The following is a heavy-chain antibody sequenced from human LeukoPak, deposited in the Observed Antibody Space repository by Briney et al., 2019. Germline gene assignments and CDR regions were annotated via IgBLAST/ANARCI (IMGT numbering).Heavy chain of an antibody. CDR1: GLTVSTNY. D-gene: IGHD5-12*01. V-gene: IGHV3-30*01. CDR2: ISYDGNNK. J-gene: IGHJ4*02. CDR3: ARESFSGYGYYYFDY. Sequence: GGSLRLSCAASGLTVSTNYMNWVRQAPGKGLEWVAVISYDGNNKYYADSVKGRFTISRDNSKNTLYLQMNSLRAEDTAVYYCARESFSGYGYYYFDYWGQGTLATVSS.